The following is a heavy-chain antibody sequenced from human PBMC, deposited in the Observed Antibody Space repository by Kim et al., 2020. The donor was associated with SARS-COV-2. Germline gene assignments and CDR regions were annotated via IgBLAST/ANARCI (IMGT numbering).Heavy chain of an antibody. V-gene: IGHV3-30*18. CDR1: GFTFSSYG. D-gene: IGHD5-18*01. CDR2: ISYDGSNK. CDR3: AKEEDTAMVPYFDY. J-gene: IGHJ4*02. Sequence: GGSLRLSCAASGFTFSSYGMHWVRQAPGKGLEWVAVISYDGSNKYYADSVKGRFTISRDNSKNTLYLQMNSLRAEDTAVYYCAKEEDTAMVPYFDYWGQG.